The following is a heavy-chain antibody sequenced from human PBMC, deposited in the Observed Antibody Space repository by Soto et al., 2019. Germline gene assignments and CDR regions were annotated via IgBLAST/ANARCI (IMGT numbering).Heavy chain of an antibody. CDR3: AKGRGYCSSTSCPAYYYYMDV. CDR1: GFTLSSNA. D-gene: IGHD2-2*01. V-gene: IGHV3-23*01. CDR2: ISGIGGST. J-gene: IGHJ6*03. Sequence: EVQLLESGGGLVQPGGSRRPSCAASGFTLSSNAISGVRRAPGKGLEWASAISGIGGSTYYADSVKGRFTISRDNSKNTLYLQMNSLRAEDTAVYYCAKGRGYCSSTSCPAYYYYMDVWGKGTTVTVSS.